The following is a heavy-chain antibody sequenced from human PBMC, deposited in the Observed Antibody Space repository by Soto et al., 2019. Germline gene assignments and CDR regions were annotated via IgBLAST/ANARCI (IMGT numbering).Heavy chain of an antibody. CDR1: GFSLSTSGVG. D-gene: IGHD2-8*02. Sequence: QITLKESGPTLVKPTQTLTLTCTFSGFSLSTSGVGVGWIRQPPGKALEWLALIYWDDDKRYSPSLKSRLTIAKDTTKNHVVLTMTNMDPVDTATYYCAHYFYILVDDAFDIWGQGTMVTVSS. CDR2: IYWDDDK. CDR3: AHYFYILVDDAFDI. V-gene: IGHV2-5*02. J-gene: IGHJ3*02.